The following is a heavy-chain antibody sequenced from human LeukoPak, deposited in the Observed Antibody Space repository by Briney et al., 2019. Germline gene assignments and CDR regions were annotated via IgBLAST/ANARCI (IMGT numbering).Heavy chain of an antibody. CDR2: VNSDGSST. Sequence: GGSLRLSCAASGFTFTNYWMHWVRQAPGKGLVWVSRVNSDGSSTSYADSVKGRFTIFRDNAKNTLYLQMNSLRAEDTAVYYCARTGIAARPTVWFDPWGQGTLVTVSP. D-gene: IGHD6-6*01. CDR3: ARTGIAARPTVWFDP. CDR1: GFTFTNYW. J-gene: IGHJ5*02. V-gene: IGHV3-74*01.